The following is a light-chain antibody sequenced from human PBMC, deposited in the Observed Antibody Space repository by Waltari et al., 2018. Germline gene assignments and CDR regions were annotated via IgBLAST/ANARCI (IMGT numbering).Light chain of an antibody. Sequence: SALTQPHPVFGSPGQSVPTSCSGTSSDGGGHNHITGYQQPPGKAPRLMISNVSTRPSGVPYRFSGAKSGNTASLTISGLQTEDEAFYYCCSYAGSQTLVFGGGTELTVL. V-gene: IGLV2-11*01. CDR1: SSDGGGHNH. CDR3: CSYAGSQTLV. J-gene: IGLJ3*02. CDR2: NVS.